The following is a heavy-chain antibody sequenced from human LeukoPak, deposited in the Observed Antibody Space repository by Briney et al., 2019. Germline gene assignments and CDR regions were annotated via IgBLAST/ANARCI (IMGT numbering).Heavy chain of an antibody. J-gene: IGHJ6*02. CDR3: ARDGGYCSSTSCCNNTTRAHYYYYGMDV. CDR1: GGSISSYY. V-gene: IGHV4-59*01. Sequence: SETLSLTCTVSGGSISSYYWSWIRQPPGKGLEWIGYIYYSGSTNYNPSLKSPVTISVDTSKNQFSLKLSSVTAADTAVYYCARDGGYCSSTSCCNNTTRAHYYYYGMDVWGQGTTVTVSS. CDR2: IYYSGST. D-gene: IGHD2-2*01.